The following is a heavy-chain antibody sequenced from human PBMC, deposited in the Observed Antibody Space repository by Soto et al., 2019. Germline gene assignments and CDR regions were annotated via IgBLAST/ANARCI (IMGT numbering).Heavy chain of an antibody. J-gene: IGHJ4*02. V-gene: IGHV3-74*01. Sequence: EVQVVESGGASVQPGGSLRLSCAASGFTFTSYWIHWVRQAPGKGLLWMSRIKGDETTSSYADSVKARFTISRDNAKNTVYLQMNSLRAEDTAVYYCARGAFGSYYVDYWGPGTLVTVSS. CDR3: ARGAFGSYYVDY. D-gene: IGHD3-10*01. CDR1: GFTFTSYW. CDR2: IKGDETTS.